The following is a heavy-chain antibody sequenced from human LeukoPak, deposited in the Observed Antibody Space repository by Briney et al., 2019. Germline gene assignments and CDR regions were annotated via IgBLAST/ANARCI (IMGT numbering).Heavy chain of an antibody. V-gene: IGHV3-30*02. CDR2: IRYDGSNK. Sequence: GGSLRLSCAASGFTFSSYGMHWVRQAPGKGLEWVAFIRYDGSNKYYADSVKGRFTISRDNSKNTLYLQMNSLRAEDTAVFYCAKDARVTMVRGVSYYFDYWGQGTLVTVSS. CDR3: AKDARVTMVRGVSYYFDY. D-gene: IGHD3-10*01. CDR1: GFTFSSYG. J-gene: IGHJ4*02.